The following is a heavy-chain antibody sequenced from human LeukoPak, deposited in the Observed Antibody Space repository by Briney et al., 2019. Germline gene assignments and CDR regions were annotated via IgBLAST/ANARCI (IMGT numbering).Heavy chain of an antibody. CDR2: IYYSGST. J-gene: IGHJ6*03. CDR1: GGSISSSSYY. Sequence: SETLSLTCTVSGGSISSSSYYWGWIRQPPGKGLEWIGSIYYSGSTYYNPSLKSRVTISVDTSKNQFFLKLSSVTAADTAVYYCARDRFRSGYSYYYYYYMDVWGKGTTVTVSS. CDR3: ARDRFRSGYSYYYYYYMDV. V-gene: IGHV4-39*07. D-gene: IGHD3-3*01.